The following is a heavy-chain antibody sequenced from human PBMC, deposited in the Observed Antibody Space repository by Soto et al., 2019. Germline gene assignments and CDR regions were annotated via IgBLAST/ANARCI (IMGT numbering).Heavy chain of an antibody. Sequence: PGGSLRLSCAASGFTFSSYAMSWVRQAPGKGLEWVSAISGSGGSTYYADSVKGRFTISRDNSKNTLYLQMNSLRAEDTAVYYCAKGFYDYVWGSYRYQYYFDYWGQGTLVTVSS. CDR1: GFTFSSYA. J-gene: IGHJ4*02. CDR3: AKGFYDYVWGSYRYQYYFDY. V-gene: IGHV3-23*01. D-gene: IGHD3-16*02. CDR2: ISGSGGST.